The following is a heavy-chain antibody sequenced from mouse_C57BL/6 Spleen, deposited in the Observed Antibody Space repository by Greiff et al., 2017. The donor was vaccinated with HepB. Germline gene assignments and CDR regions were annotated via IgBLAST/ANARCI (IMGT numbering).Heavy chain of an antibody. Sequence: VQLQQSGPGLVQPSPSLSITCTVSGFSLTSYGVHWVRQSPGKGLEWLGVIWSGGSTDYNAAFISRLSISKDNSKSQVFFKMNSLQADDTARYYCASNRGKGYYAMDYWGQGTSVTVSS. CDR2: IWSGGST. CDR1: GFSLTSYG. J-gene: IGHJ4*01. CDR3: ASNRGKGYYAMDY. V-gene: IGHV2-2*01.